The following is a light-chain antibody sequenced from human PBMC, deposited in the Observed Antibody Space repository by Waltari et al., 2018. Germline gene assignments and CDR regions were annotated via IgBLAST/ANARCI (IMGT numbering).Light chain of an antibody. V-gene: IGLV4-69*01. CDR3: QTGGHGTWV. J-gene: IGLJ3*02. CDR2: VNSDGSH. CDR1: SGPSTNV. Sequence: QLVLTQSPSASASLGASVKLTCTLSSGPSTNVIAWLQKRPERGPRYLMKVNSDGSHNKGDEIPDRFSGSSSGAEHYLTISSLQSEDEADYYCQTGGHGTWVFGGGTKLTVL.